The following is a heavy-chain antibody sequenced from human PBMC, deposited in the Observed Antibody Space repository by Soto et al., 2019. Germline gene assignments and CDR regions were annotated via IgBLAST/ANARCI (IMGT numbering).Heavy chain of an antibody. D-gene: IGHD3-22*01. J-gene: IGHJ4*02. CDR3: ARHFVAVVIKGWGY. V-gene: IGHV4-39*01. CDR2: TYYNGNA. CDR1: GGYIVRSNCH. Sequence: SETLCLTCTVSGGYIVRSNCHWDWIRQPPGKGLEWIGTTYYNGNAYYNPSLKSRVTMSVDTSKNQFSLKLISVTAADTAVYYCARHFVAVVIKGWGYWGQGTLVTVSS.